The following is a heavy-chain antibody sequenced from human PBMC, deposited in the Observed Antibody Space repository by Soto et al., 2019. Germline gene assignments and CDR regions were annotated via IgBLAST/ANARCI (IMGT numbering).Heavy chain of an antibody. J-gene: IGHJ3*02. V-gene: IGHV4-30-2*01. CDR3: ARSMIVNTFDI. D-gene: IGHD3-22*01. CDR2: IYHSGST. Sequence: QLQLQESGSGLVKPSQTLSLTCAVSGGSISSGGYSWSWIRQPPGKGLEWIGYIYHSGSTYYNTSLKGRVTISVDRSKTPFSLKLSSVTAADTAVYYCARSMIVNTFDIWGQGTMVTVSS. CDR1: GGSISSGGYS.